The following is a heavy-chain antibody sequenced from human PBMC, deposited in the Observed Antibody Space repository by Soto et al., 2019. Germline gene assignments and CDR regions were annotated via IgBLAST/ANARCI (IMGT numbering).Heavy chain of an antibody. CDR3: ARVDYYDSSGYYYHFDY. D-gene: IGHD3-22*01. J-gene: IGHJ4*02. V-gene: IGHV4-4*02. Sequence: SETLSLTCAVSGGSISSSNWWSCVRQPPGKGLEWIGEIYHSGSTNYNPSLKSRVTISVDKSKNQFSLKLSSVTAADTAVYYCARVDYYDSSGYYYHFDYWGQGTLVTVSS. CDR2: IYHSGST. CDR1: GGSISSSNW.